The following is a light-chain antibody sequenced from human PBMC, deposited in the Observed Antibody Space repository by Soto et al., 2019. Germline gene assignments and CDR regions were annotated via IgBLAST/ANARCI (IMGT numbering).Light chain of an antibody. V-gene: IGKV3-15*01. CDR1: QSVSSSY. CDR3: QQFNNWPHT. J-gene: IGKJ5*01. CDR2: DAS. Sequence: EIALTQSQGTLSLSPGERATLSCRASQSVSSSYLAWYQQRPGQAPWLLIYDASTRATGIPARFSCGGSGTEFTLTISNLHAEDFAVYYCQQFNNWPHTFGQLTRLAI.